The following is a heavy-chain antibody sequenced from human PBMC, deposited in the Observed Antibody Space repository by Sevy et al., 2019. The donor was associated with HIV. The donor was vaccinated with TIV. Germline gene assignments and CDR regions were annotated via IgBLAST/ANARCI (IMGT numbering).Heavy chain of an antibody. J-gene: IGHJ6*02. CDR3: ARDLSAHIDYYSMDV. CDR2: ISSSSSYI. Sequence: GGSLRLSCAASGFTFSSYSMNWVRQAPGKGLEWVTSISSSSSYIYYVDSVKGRFTVSSDNSKNSLYLQMNSLRAEDTAVYYCARDLSAHIDYYSMDVWGQGTTVTVSS. D-gene: IGHD1-26*01. CDR1: GFTFSSYS. V-gene: IGHV3-21*01.